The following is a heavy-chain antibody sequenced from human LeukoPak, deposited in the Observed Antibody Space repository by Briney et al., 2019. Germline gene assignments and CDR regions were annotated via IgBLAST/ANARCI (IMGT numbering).Heavy chain of an antibody. Sequence: SETLSLTCTVSGGSISTSSYYWGWIRQPPGKGLEWIGEINHSGSTNYNPSLKSRVTISVDTSKNQFSLKLSSVTAADTAVYYCAREMYSYGPILDYWGQGTLVTVSS. D-gene: IGHD5-18*01. CDR1: GGSISTSSYY. CDR2: INHSGST. J-gene: IGHJ4*02. V-gene: IGHV4-39*07. CDR3: AREMYSYGPILDY.